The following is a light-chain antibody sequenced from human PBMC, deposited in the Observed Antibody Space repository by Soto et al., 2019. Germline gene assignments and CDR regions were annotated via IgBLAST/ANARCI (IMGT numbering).Light chain of an antibody. J-gene: IGKJ3*01. Sequence: EIVLTQSPATLSLSPGERATLSCRASQSVSSYLAWYQQKPGQAPRLLIYDASNRATGIPARFSGSGSGTDFTLTIRSLEPEDFAVYYCQQRSNWPPFTLGPAPNVEIK. CDR2: DAS. CDR3: QQRSNWPPFT. CDR1: QSVSSY. V-gene: IGKV3-11*01.